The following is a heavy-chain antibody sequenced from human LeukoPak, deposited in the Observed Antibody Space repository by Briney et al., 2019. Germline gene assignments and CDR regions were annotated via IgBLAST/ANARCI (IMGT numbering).Heavy chain of an antibody. D-gene: IGHD1-7*01. CDR2: ISSSSSYI. V-gene: IGHV3-21*01. Sequence: AGGSLRLSCAASGFTFNTYSMNWVRQAPGKGLEWVSSISSSSSYIYYADSVKGRFTISRDNAKNSLYLQMNSLRAEDTAMYYCARGWNSDYFDYWGQGTLVTVSS. J-gene: IGHJ4*02. CDR1: GFTFNTYS. CDR3: ARGWNSDYFDY.